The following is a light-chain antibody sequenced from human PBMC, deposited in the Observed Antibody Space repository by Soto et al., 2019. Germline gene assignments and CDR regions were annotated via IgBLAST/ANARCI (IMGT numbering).Light chain of an antibody. CDR3: HIYGSSSTWT. CDR2: GAF. Sequence: EIVLTQSPGTLSLSPGERATLSCRASQRVSSTYLAWYQHKPGQPPTLLIYGAFSRVTGIPDRFSGSGSGTDFTLSSNRLEPEYFSVYYCHIYGSSSTWTFGQETKVDIK. CDR1: QRVSSTY. J-gene: IGKJ1*01. V-gene: IGKV3-20*01.